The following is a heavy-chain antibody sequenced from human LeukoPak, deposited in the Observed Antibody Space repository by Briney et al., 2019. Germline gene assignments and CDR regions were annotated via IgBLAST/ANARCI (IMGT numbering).Heavy chain of an antibody. J-gene: IGHJ4*02. V-gene: IGHV3-30*18. CDR2: ISYDGSNK. Sequence: PGGSLRHSCAASGFTFSSYGMHWVRQAPGKGLEWVAVISYDGSNKYYADSVKGRFTISRDNSKNTLYLQMNSLRAEDTAVYYCAKDRAAGPPIDYWGQGTLVTVSS. D-gene: IGHD6-13*01. CDR3: AKDRAAGPPIDY. CDR1: GFTFSSYG.